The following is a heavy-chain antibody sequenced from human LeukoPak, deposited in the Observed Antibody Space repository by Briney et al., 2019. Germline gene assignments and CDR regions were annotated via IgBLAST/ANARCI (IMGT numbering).Heavy chain of an antibody. CDR3: AKGLRGYSYPIYYFDY. V-gene: IGHV3-23*01. CDR2: ISGSGGST. J-gene: IGHJ4*02. CDR1: GFTVSSNY. Sequence: QPGGSLRLSCAASGFTVSSNYMSWVRQAPGKGLEWGSAISGSGGSTYYADSVKGRFTISRDNSKNTLYLQMNSLRAEDTAVYYCAKGLRGYSYPIYYFDYWGQGTLVTVSS. D-gene: IGHD5-18*01.